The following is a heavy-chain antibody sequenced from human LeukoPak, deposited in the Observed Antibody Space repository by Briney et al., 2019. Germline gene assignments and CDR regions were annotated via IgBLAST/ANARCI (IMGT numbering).Heavy chain of an antibody. J-gene: IGHJ5*02. CDR2: MNPNSGNT. CDR3: ARDEGRDNWFDP. D-gene: IGHD2-15*01. Sequence: AASVKVSCKASGGTFSSYAISWVRQAPGQGLEWMGWMNPNSGNTGYAQKFQGRVTMTRNTSISTAYMELSSLRSEDTAVYYCARDEGRDNWFDPWGQGTLVTVSS. V-gene: IGHV1-8*02. CDR1: GGTFSSYA.